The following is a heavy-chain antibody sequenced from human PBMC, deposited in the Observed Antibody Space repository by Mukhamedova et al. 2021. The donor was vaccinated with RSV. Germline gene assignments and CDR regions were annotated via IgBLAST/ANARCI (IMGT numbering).Heavy chain of an antibody. CDR2: EK. CDR3: ARYPASCSSTSCYSGRARVLFDY. V-gene: IGHV3-7*01. J-gene: IGHJ4*02. Sequence: EKYYVDSVKGRFTISRDNAKNSLCLQMNSLRAEDTAVYYCARYPASCSSTSCYSGRARVLFDYWGQGTLVTVSS. D-gene: IGHD2-2*02.